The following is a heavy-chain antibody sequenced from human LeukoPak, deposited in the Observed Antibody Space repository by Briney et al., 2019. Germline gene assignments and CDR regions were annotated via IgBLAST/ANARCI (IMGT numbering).Heavy chain of an antibody. CDR3: AINDGSGSYYKSDY. V-gene: IGHV4-34*01. CDR2: ISYSGST. Sequence: SGTLSLTCAVYGGSFSGYYWSWVRQFPGKGLEWIGEISYSGSTNYNPSLKSRVTISIDTSKNQFSLKMRSVTDADTAVYYCAINDGSGSYYKSDYWGQGTLVTVSS. D-gene: IGHD3-10*01. J-gene: IGHJ4*02. CDR1: GGSFSGYY.